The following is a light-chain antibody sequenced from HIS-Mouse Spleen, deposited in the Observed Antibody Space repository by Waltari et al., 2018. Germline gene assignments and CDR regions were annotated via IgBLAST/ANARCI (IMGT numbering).Light chain of an antibody. CDR1: QSVLYSSNNKNY. CDR3: QQYYSTPPT. CDR2: WAS. V-gene: IGKV4-1*01. J-gene: IGKJ2*01. Sequence: DIVMTQSPDSLAVSLGERATINCKSSQSVLYSSNNKNYLAWYQQKPGRPPKLLIYWASTRESGVPDRFRGSGSGTDFTLTISSLQAEDVAVYYCQQYYSTPPTFGQGTKLEIK.